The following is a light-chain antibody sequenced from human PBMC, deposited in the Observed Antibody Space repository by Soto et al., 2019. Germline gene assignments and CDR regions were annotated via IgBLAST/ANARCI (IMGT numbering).Light chain of an antibody. J-gene: IGLJ2*01. Sequence: QSVLTQPPSASGSPGQSVTISCTGTNSDVGGYNYVSWYQQHPGKAPKLMIYEVSKRPSGVPDRFSGSKSGNTASLTVSGLQAEDEADYYCSSYAGSNNFVVFGGGTKVTV. CDR2: EVS. V-gene: IGLV2-8*01. CDR1: NSDVGGYNY. CDR3: SSYAGSNNFVV.